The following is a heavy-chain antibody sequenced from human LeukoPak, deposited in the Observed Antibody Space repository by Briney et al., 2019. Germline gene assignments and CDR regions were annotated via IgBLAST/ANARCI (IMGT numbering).Heavy chain of an antibody. J-gene: IGHJ4*02. Sequence: ASVKVSCKASGYTFTGYDMHWVRQAPGQGLEWMGWINPNSGGTNYAQKFQGRVTVTRDTSISTAYMELGRLRSDDTAVYYCATRGSGSYFSSYYVDYWGQGTLVTVSS. V-gene: IGHV1-2*02. CDR1: GYTFTGYD. CDR2: INPNSGGT. CDR3: ATRGSGSYFSSYYVDY. D-gene: IGHD3-10*01.